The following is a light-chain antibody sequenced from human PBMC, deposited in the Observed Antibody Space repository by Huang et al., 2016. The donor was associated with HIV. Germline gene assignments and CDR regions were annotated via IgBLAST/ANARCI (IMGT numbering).Light chain of an antibody. Sequence: DIQMTQSPSSLSASVGDRVTITCRASQTISSYLNWYQQQPLRAPKLLIYAASTLQTGVPSRVSGRGSGTEYTLTINNLQPEDSATYCCQQSYKIPPTLGQGTKVEIK. V-gene: IGKV1-39*01. J-gene: IGKJ1*01. CDR2: AAS. CDR1: QTISSY. CDR3: QQSYKIPPT.